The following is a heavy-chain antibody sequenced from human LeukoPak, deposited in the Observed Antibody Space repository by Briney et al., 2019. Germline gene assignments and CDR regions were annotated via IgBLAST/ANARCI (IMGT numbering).Heavy chain of an antibody. J-gene: IGHJ4*02. CDR1: SYTFTSYG. CDR2: ISAYNGNT. D-gene: IGHD6-13*01. Sequence: ASVKVSCKASSYTFTSYGISWVRQAPGQGLEWMGWISAYNGNTNYAQKLQGRVTMTTDTSTSTAYMELRSLRSDDTAVYYCARDPALYSSSWYVRHFDYWGQGTLVTVSS. V-gene: IGHV1-18*01. CDR3: ARDPALYSSSWYVRHFDY.